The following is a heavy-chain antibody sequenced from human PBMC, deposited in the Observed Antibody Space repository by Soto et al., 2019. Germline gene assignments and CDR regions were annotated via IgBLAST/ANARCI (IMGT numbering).Heavy chain of an antibody. CDR2: IIPMLGMS. CDR1: GDTFSTYT. D-gene: IGHD3-10*01. CDR3: ARSYGSDSRAFDF. J-gene: IGHJ4*02. Sequence: QVHLVQSGAEVKKPGSSVKVSCKASGDTFSTYTINWVRQAPGQRLEWMGRIIPMLGMSNYALKFQGRVTSTADRSTTTVYLHLSSLRSDDTAVYYCARSYGSDSRAFDFWGQGTLVTVSS. V-gene: IGHV1-69*02.